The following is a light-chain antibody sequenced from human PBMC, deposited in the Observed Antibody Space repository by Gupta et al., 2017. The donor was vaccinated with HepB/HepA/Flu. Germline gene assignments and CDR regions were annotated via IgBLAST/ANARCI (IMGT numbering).Light chain of an antibody. J-gene: IGKJ1*01. CDR2: DAS. CDR1: QDISKY. V-gene: IGKV1-33*01. CDR3: QQGDNVPRT. Sequence: DIQMTQSPSSLSASVGDRVTITCQASQDISKYLNWYQQKPGKAPKLLIYDASNLEIGVPSRFSGSGSGTDFSFTISNLQPEDIATYYCQQGDNVPRTFGQGTKVEIK.